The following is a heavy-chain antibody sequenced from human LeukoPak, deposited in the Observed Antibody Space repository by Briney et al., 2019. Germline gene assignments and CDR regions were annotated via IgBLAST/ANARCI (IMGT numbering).Heavy chain of an antibody. V-gene: IGHV3-23*01. CDR1: GFLFSHYT. Sequence: GGSLRLSCAVSGFLFSHYTMTWVRQGPGKGLEWVSSINGSGDATLYADSVMGRFTISRDNAKNTVSLQMNNLRAEDTAVYYCASWPGGWYGEDSWGQGTLVTVSS. J-gene: IGHJ4*02. D-gene: IGHD6-19*01. CDR3: ASWPGGWYGEDS. CDR2: INGSGDAT.